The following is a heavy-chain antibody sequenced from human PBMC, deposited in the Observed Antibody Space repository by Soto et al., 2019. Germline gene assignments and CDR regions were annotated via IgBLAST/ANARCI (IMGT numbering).Heavy chain of an antibody. Sequence: QVQLQEPGPGLVKPSQTLSLTCTVSGGSISSGGYYWTWIRQHPGKGLEWIGYIYYSGSTYYNPSLKSRVTMSVDTSKIQFSLKLSSVTAADTAVYYCARVCGGDCHYGMDVWGQGTTVTVSS. V-gene: IGHV4-31*03. CDR2: IYYSGST. D-gene: IGHD2-21*02. J-gene: IGHJ6*02. CDR3: ARVCGGDCHYGMDV. CDR1: GGSISSGGYY.